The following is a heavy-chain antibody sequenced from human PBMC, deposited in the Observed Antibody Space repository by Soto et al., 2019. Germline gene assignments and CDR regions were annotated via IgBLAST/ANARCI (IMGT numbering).Heavy chain of an antibody. J-gene: IGHJ4*02. V-gene: IGHV3-9*01. CDR2: ISCNGDAV. Sequence: SRRLSVTAPGLTLQDSGMHGCGQGPGKGVECVSGISCNGDAVGYADYVQGRLTNSSDTAHNSLYLHINKLRAENTAFYSFKKDTYILVAATTFDSWGQGTLVTVSS. CDR1: GLTLQDSG. D-gene: IGHD2-21*01. CDR3: KKDTYILVAATTFDS.